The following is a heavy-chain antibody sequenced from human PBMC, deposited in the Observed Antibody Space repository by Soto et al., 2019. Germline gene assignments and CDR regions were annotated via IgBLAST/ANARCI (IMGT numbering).Heavy chain of an antibody. J-gene: IGHJ5*02. CDR1: GYTFTSYY. CDR3: ARVAGYYYNRSGYLFTAP. Sequence: ASVKVSCKASGYTFTSYYMHWVRQAPGQGLEWMGIINPSGGSTSYAQKFQGRVTMTRDTSTSTVYMELSSLRSEDTAVYYCARVAGYYYNRSGYLFTAPWGKGTLVPVSS. D-gene: IGHD3-22*01. CDR2: INPSGGST. V-gene: IGHV1-46*01.